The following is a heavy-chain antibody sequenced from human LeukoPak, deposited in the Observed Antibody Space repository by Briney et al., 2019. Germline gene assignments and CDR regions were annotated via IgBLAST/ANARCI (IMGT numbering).Heavy chain of an antibody. CDR3: ARDGGFDY. D-gene: IGHD3-10*01. V-gene: IGHV1-2*02. Sequence: ASVKVSCKASGYTFTDYYMHWVRQAPGQGLEWMGWINPNSGDTNSAQKFQGRVTMTRDTSISTAYMELYRLRSDDTAVYYCARDGGFDYWGQGTRLTVSS. J-gene: IGHJ4*02. CDR1: GYTFTDYY. CDR2: INPNSGDT.